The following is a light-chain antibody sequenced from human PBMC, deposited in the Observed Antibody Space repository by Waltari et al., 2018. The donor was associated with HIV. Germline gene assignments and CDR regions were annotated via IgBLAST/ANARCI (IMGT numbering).Light chain of an antibody. J-gene: IGLJ1*01. CDR1: RSDIGAYNY. CDR3: SSYTTSNTYV. V-gene: IGLV2-14*01. CDR2: RVK. Sequence: QSALAQPASVSGSPGQSSTFSCTGTRSDIGAYNYVSWYQKHPDKAPKVIIYRVKSRPSGVSDRFSGSKSGNTASLTISGLQAEDEADYYCSSYTTSNTYVFGRGTTVSVL.